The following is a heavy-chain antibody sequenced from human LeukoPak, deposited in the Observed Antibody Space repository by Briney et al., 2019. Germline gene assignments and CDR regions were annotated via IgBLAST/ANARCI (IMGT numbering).Heavy chain of an antibody. D-gene: IGHD6-19*01. V-gene: IGHV4-59*01. J-gene: IGHJ4*02. CDR1: GGSINNYY. Sequence: PSETLSLTCTVSGGSINNYYWSWIRQPPGKGLEWIGYIYYRGSTNYNPSLKSRVTISVDTSKNQFSLRLSSVTAADTAVYYCARGGIAVPGAFDYWGQGTLITVSS. CDR3: ARGGIAVPGAFDY. CDR2: IYYRGST.